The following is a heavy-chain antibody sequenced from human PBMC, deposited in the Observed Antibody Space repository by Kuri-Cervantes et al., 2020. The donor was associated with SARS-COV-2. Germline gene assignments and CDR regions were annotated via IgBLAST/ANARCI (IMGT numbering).Heavy chain of an antibody. V-gene: IGHV3-72*01. CDR2: TRNKANSYTT. Sequence: GGSLRLSCAASGFTFSDHYMDWVRQAPGKGLEWVGRTRNKANSYTTEYAASVKGRFTISRDDSKNSLYLQMNSLKTEDTAVYYCASAVAGLFDYWSQGTLVTVSS. CDR1: GFTFSDHY. D-gene: IGHD6-19*01. CDR3: ASAVAGLFDY. J-gene: IGHJ4*02.